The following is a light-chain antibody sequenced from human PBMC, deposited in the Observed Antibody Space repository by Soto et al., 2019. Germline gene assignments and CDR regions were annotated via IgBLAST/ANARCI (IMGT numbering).Light chain of an antibody. V-gene: IGKV3-20*01. CDR3: QQYGISPST. J-gene: IGKJ1*01. CDR2: GTS. CDR1: QSVSSS. Sequence: EIVLTQSPGTLSLSPGERATLSCRASQSVSSSLAWYQQKPGQAPRPLIYGTSHRATAIPDRFSGSGSGADFTLTISRLEPEDVALSYCQQYGISPSTFGPGTKVEI.